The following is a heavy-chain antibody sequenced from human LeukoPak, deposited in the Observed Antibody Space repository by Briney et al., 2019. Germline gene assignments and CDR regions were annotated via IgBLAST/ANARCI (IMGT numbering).Heavy chain of an antibody. CDR3: ARDRGNRGSRRHDAFDI. V-gene: IGHV3-53*01. J-gene: IGHJ3*02. Sequence: GGSLRLSCAASGFTVSSNYMSWVRQAPGKGLKWVSVIYSGGSTYYADSVKGRFTISRDNSKNTLYLQMNSLRAEDTAVYYCARDRGNRGSRRHDAFDIWGQGTMVTVSS. CDR2: IYSGGST. CDR1: GFTVSSNY. D-gene: IGHD1-26*01.